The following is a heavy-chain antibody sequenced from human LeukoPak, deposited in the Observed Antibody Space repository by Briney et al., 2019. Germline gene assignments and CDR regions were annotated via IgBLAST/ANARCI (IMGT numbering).Heavy chain of an antibody. CDR2: INPSGGTT. D-gene: IGHD1-26*01. CDR1: GYTFTGYY. CDR3: ARGEDSVSYHLDYMDV. Sequence: EASVKVSCKASGYTFTGYYMHWVRQAPGQGLEWMGIINPSGGTTFYAQKFQGRVTMTRDTSTSTVYMELSSLRSEDTAVYYCARGEDSVSYHLDYMDVWGKGTTVTISS. V-gene: IGHV1-46*01. J-gene: IGHJ6*03.